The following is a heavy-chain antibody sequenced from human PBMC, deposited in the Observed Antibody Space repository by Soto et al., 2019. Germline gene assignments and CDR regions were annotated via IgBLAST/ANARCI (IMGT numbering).Heavy chain of an antibody. D-gene: IGHD3-16*01. CDR3: ARFMPGSDPSLGEGGVYNWFDP. CDR1: GGTFSSYA. Sequence: QVQLVQSGAEVKKPGSSVKVSCKASGGTFSSYAISWVRQAPGQGLEWMGGIIPIFGTANYAQKFQGRVTITADESTSTAYMELSSLRSEDTAVYYCARFMPGSDPSLGEGGVYNWFDPWGQGTLVTVSS. V-gene: IGHV1-69*12. J-gene: IGHJ5*02. CDR2: IIPIFGTA.